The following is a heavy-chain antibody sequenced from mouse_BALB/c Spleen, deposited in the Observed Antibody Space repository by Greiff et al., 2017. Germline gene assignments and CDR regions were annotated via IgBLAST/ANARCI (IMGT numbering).Heavy chain of an antibody. D-gene: IGHD2-1*01. J-gene: IGHJ4*01. Sequence: QVTLKVSGPGILQPSQTLSLSCSFSGFSLSASGMSVGWLRPPSGKGLEWLAHIWWNDDKYYPPALNSRLTNSKETSNKQVFLKIASVVTADTATYYWARINYYGNYDNYAMDYWGQGTSVTVSS. CDR3: ARINYYGNYDNYAMDY. V-gene: IGHV8-8*01. CDR1: GFSLSASGMS. CDR2: IWWNDDK.